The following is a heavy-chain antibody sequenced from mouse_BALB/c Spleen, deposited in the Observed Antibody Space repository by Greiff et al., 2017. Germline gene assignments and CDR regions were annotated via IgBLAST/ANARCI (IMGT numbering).Heavy chain of an antibody. D-gene: IGHD2-1*01. CDR2: ILPGSGST. J-gene: IGHJ2*01. CDR1: GYTFSSYW. Sequence: QVHVKQSGAELMKPGASVKISCKATGYTFSSYWIEWVKQRPGHGLEWIGEILPGSGSTNYNEKFKGKATFTADTSSNTAYMQLSSLTSEDSAVYYCARGNYVLYYFDYWGQGTTLTVSS. CDR3: ARGNYVLYYFDY. V-gene: IGHV1-9*01.